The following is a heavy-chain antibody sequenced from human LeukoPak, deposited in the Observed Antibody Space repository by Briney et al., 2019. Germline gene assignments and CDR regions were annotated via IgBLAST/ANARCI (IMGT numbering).Heavy chain of an antibody. CDR2: INPDSGGT. CDR1: GYTFNDYY. D-gene: IGHD3-9*01. J-gene: IGHJ5*02. Sequence: ASVKVSCKASGYTFNDYYMHWVRQAPGQGLEWMGRINPDSGGTDCAQKFQGRVTMTRDTSITTAYMDLDRLRSDDTAVYYCARLGENGLLTGYFYPWGQGTMVTVSS. V-gene: IGHV1-2*02. CDR3: ARLGENGLLTGYFYP.